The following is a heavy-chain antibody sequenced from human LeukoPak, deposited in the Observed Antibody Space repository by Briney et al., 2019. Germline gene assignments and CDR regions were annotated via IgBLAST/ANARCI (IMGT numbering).Heavy chain of an antibody. D-gene: IGHD6-13*01. V-gene: IGHV1-8*01. CDR3: ARLEAAAGTGFDS. CDR1: GYTFTSYD. J-gene: IGHJ5*01. Sequence: ASVKVSCKASGYTFTSYDIDWVRQATGQGLEWMGWMNPNSGNTDFAQKFQGRVTMTRDTPISTVHMELSSLTSEDTAVYYCARLEAAAGTGFDSWGQGTLVTVPS. CDR2: MNPNSGNT.